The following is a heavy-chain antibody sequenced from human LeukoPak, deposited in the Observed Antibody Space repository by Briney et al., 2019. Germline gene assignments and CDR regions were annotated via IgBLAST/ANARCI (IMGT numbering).Heavy chain of an antibody. CDR3: AKGGGNYYDSSGYYY. CDR1: GFTFSSYA. CDR2: ISGRGGST. Sequence: PGGFLRLSCAASGFTFSSYAMSWVRQAPGKGLEWVSAISGRGGSTYYADSVKGRFTISRDNSKNTLYLQMNSLRAEDTAVYYCAKGGGNYYDSSGYYYWGQGTLVTVSS. D-gene: IGHD3-22*01. J-gene: IGHJ4*02. V-gene: IGHV3-23*01.